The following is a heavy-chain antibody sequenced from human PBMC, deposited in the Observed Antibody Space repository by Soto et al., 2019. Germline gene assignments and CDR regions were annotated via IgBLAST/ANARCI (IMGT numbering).Heavy chain of an antibody. CDR2: INHSGST. V-gene: IGHV4-34*01. D-gene: IGHD6-6*01. CDR3: ARGRYSSSQRLPSFDY. Sequence: SETLSLTCAVYGGSFSGYYWSWIRQPPGKGLEWIGEINHSGSTNYNPSLKSRVTISVDTSKNQFSLKLSSVTAADTAVYYCARGRYSSSQRLPSFDYWGQGTLVTVSS. J-gene: IGHJ4*02. CDR1: GGSFSGYY.